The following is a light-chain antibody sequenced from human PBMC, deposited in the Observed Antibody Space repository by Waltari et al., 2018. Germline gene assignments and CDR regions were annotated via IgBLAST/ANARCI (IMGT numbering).Light chain of an antibody. J-gene: IGLJ1*01. Sequence: QSALTQPASVSGSPGQSITISCTGTSSDVGNYNLVSWYQQHPGKAPKLMISAGSKRASGVSKRFSGSKSGNTASLTISWLQAEDEADYYCCSYAGSSTYVFGTGTKVTVL. CDR1: SSDVGNYNL. CDR2: AGS. CDR3: CSYAGSSTYV. V-gene: IGLV2-23*01.